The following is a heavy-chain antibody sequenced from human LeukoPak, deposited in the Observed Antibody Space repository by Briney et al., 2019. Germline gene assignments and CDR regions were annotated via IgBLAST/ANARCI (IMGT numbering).Heavy chain of an antibody. CDR2: ISASGDDT. D-gene: IGHD3-22*01. CDR1: GFTFSSHV. Sequence: GGSLRLSCAASGFTFSSHVLTWVRQAPGKGLEWVSTISASGDDTYYADSVKGRFTISRDNSKNTMSLQMKTLRVEDTAVYYCARMSYYDSSGDNWFDPWGQGTLVTVSS. V-gene: IGHV3-23*01. CDR3: ARMSYYDSSGDNWFDP. J-gene: IGHJ5*02.